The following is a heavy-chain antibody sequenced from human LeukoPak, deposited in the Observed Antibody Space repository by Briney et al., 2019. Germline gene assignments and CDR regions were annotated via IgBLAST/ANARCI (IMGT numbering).Heavy chain of an antibody. D-gene: IGHD3-22*01. CDR1: GYNFSTYA. J-gene: IGHJ4*02. Sequence: ASVKVSCKASGYNFSTYAMHWVRQAPGQRLEWMGWINAGNGDTKYSQKFQGRVTITRDTSASTAYMELSSLRSVDTAVYYCARGPLYYYDTSSLDYWGQGTLVTVSS. CDR2: INAGNGDT. V-gene: IGHV1-3*01. CDR3: ARGPLYYYDTSSLDY.